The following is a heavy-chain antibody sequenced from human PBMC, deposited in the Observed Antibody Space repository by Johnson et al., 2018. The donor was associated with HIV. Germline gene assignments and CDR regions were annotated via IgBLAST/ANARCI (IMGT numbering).Heavy chain of an antibody. V-gene: IGHV3-20*04. D-gene: IGHD1-26*01. Sequence: VQLVESGGGVVRPGGSLRLSCAASGFTFHAYAMSWVRQAPGKGLEWVSGINWNGAITGYAGSVKGRFIISRDNAKNSLYLQMNTLRAEDTALYYCARDKSGSYRGAFDVWGQGTMVTVSS. CDR1: GFTFHAYA. CDR2: INWNGAIT. CDR3: ARDKSGSYRGAFDV. J-gene: IGHJ3*01.